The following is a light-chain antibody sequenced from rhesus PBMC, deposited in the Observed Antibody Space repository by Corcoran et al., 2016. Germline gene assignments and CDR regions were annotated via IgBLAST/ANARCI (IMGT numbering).Light chain of an antibody. V-gene: IGKV1-37*01. J-gene: IGKJ2*01. CDR2: YAS. Sequence: DIQMTQSPSSLSASVGDRVTITCRASQGISSYLAWYQQKPGKAPKPLIYYASNLESGVPSRFSGSGSGTEFTLTIGSLQPEDFATYYCQQYNSDPYSFGQGTKVEIK. CDR3: QQYNSDPYS. CDR1: QGISSY.